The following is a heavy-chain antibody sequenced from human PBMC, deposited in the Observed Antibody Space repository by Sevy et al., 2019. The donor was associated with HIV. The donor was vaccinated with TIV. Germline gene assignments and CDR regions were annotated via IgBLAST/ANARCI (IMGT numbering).Heavy chain of an antibody. Sequence: GGSLRLSCAASGFTFSSYGMHWVRQAPGKGLEWVAVIWFDGSNTFYADSVKGRFTISRDIAENTLHLKRNSLRAEDTAVYYCARDLESYNYGAYGPSFMPDYWGQGTVVTVSS. D-gene: IGHD1-1*01. CDR2: IWFDGSNT. CDR3: ARDLESYNYGAYGPSFMPDY. J-gene: IGHJ4*02. V-gene: IGHV3-33*01. CDR1: GFTFSSYG.